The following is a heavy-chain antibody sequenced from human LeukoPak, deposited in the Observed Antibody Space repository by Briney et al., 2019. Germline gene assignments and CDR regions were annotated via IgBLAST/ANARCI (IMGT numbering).Heavy chain of an antibody. J-gene: IGHJ4*02. D-gene: IGHD3-16*01. CDR1: GFSSSTHA. Sequence: PGGSLKLSCAASGFSSSTHAITWVSQAPGKGLEWGSSISGSGDKTYYAESVKGRFTISRDNSKNTLFLQMNIRRAEDTAIFYGAKRSAYTSGWVFDLWGQGILVTVSS. CDR2: ISGSGDKT. CDR3: AKRSAYTSGWVFDL. V-gene: IGHV3-23*01.